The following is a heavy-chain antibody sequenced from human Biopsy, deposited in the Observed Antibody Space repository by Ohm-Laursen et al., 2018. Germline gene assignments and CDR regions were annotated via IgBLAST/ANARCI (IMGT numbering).Heavy chain of an antibody. Sequence: SLRLSCTASGFIFTSYGMHWVRQAPGKGLERVALIWYDGSDQYYADSVKGRFTISRDNSKNTVYLQMNSLRAEDTAVYYCARDRREHYQFDSWGQGTRVTVSS. D-gene: IGHD1-26*01. CDR3: ARDRREHYQFDS. V-gene: IGHV3-33*01. J-gene: IGHJ4*02. CDR2: IWYDGSDQ. CDR1: GFIFTSYG.